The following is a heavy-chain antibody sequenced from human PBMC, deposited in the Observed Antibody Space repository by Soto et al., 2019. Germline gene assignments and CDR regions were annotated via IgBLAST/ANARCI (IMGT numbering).Heavy chain of an antibody. J-gene: IGHJ5*02. V-gene: IGHV3-33*01. CDR3: AGDGHLYSDILTGSGWFDP. D-gene: IGHD3-9*01. CDR1: GFTFSSYG. Sequence: GGSLRLSCAASGFTFSSYGMHWVRRAPGKGLEWVAVIWYDASNKNYADSVKGRFAISRDNSKNTLYLQMNSLRAEDTAVYYCAGDGHLYSDILTGSGWFDPWGQATLVTVSS. CDR2: IWYDASNK.